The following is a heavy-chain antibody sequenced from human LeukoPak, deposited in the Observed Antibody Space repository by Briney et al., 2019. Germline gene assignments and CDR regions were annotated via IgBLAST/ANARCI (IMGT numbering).Heavy chain of an antibody. Sequence: GGSLRLSCAASGFTFSDYSMTWVRQSPGKGLEWVSAISGSGGSTYYGDSVKGRFTISRDNSKNTLYMQMKSLRAEDTAVYYCAKELGPYCSGGSCYSMPVDHWGQGTLVTVSS. CDR2: ISGSGGST. D-gene: IGHD2-15*01. V-gene: IGHV3-23*01. CDR3: AKELGPYCSGGSCYSMPVDH. J-gene: IGHJ4*02. CDR1: GFTFSDYS.